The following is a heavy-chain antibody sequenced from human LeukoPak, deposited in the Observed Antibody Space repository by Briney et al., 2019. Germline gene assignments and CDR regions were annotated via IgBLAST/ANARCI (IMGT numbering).Heavy chain of an antibody. CDR1: GFTFSSYA. Sequence: GGSLRLSCAASGFTFSSYAMTWVRQAPGKGLQWVSILGSDGVTTSYADSVKGRFTISRDNSKNTLFLQMNSLRAEDTAVYFCTRRRAGGTPFDYWGQGTLVTVSS. V-gene: IGHV3-23*01. CDR2: LGSDGVTT. CDR3: TRRRAGGTPFDY. J-gene: IGHJ4*02.